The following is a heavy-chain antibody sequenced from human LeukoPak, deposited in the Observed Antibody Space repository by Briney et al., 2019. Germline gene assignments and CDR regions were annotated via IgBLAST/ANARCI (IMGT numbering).Heavy chain of an antibody. CDR1: GFKFNSYA. V-gene: IGHV3-23*01. CDR2: ISGSGGST. CDR3: ARGPYYYDSSGYYPSYYYYYYMDV. J-gene: IGHJ6*03. Sequence: GGSLRLSCAASGFKFNSYAMSWVRQAPGKGLEWVSTISGSGGSTYYADSLKGRFTISRDNSKNTLYVQMNSLRSEDTAAYYCARGPYYYDSSGYYPSYYYYYYMDVWGKGTTVTVSS. D-gene: IGHD3-22*01.